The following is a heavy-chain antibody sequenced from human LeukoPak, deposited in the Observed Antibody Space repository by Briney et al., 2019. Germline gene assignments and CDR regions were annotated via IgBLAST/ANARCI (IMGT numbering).Heavy chain of an antibody. J-gene: IGHJ4*02. V-gene: IGHV3-21*01. Sequence: GGSLRLSCAASGLSFSSYSMNWVRQAPGKGLEWVSSISSSSSYIYYADSVKGRFTISRDNAKNSLYLQMNSLRAEDTAVYYCARDYPDYFDYWGQGTLVTVSS. CDR1: GLSFSSYS. CDR3: ARDYPDYFDY. D-gene: IGHD3-16*02. CDR2: ISSSSSYI.